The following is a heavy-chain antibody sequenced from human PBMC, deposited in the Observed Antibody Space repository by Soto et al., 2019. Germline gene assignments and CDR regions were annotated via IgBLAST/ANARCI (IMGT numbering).Heavy chain of an antibody. V-gene: IGHV5-51*01. J-gene: IGHJ4*02. Sequence: LKISCKGSGYSFTTYWIGWVRQMPGKGLEWMGVIYPGDSDIRFSPSFQGQVTISADMSLSTAYLQWSSLRVSDTAMYYCARQAYHYDTNSFGYWGQGTLVTVSS. D-gene: IGHD3-22*01. CDR1: GYSFTTYW. CDR3: ARQAYHYDTNSFGY. CDR2: IYPGDSDI.